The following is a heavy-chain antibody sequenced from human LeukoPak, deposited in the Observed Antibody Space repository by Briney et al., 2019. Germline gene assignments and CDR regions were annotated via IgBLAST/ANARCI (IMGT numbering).Heavy chain of an antibody. CDR3: AKVRSGTNCNSRMDV. J-gene: IGHJ6*02. CDR2: ICGNVVRS. Sequence: GGSLRLSCAASGLTLSSYATRWVRQAPGEGLEWVSSICGNVVRSYYPDSVMGRFSISRDNSKNTLYLQMNSLRAEDTAVYYCAKVRSGTNCNSRMDVWGQGGTVTVSS. D-gene: IGHD1-7*01. V-gene: IGHV3-23*01. CDR1: GLTLSSYA.